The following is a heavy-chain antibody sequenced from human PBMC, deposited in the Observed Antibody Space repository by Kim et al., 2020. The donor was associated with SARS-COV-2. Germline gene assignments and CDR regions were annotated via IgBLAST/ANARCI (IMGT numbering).Heavy chain of an antibody. V-gene: IGHV1-46*01. CDR2: INPSGGST. D-gene: IGHD5-18*01. Sequence: ASVKVSCKASGYTFTSYYMHWVRQAPGQGLEWMGIINPSGGSTSYAQKFQGRVTMTRDTSTSTVYMELSSLRSEDTAVYYCARDRGYSYGSPYNWFDPWGQGTLVTVSS. CDR3: ARDRGYSYGSPYNWFDP. CDR1: GYTFTSYY. J-gene: IGHJ5*02.